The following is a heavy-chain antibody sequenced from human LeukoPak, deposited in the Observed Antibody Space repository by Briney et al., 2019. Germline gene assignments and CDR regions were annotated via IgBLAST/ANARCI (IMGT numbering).Heavy chain of an antibody. D-gene: IGHD3-22*01. Sequence: SETLSLTCTVSDDSISDYYRGWIRQPPGKGLEWIGYFHNSGTSTYNPSLKSRVTISVDTSKNQFSLKLSSVTAADTAVYYCARTRYSYYYDSSGYYSHNWFDPWGQGTLVTVSS. V-gene: IGHV4-59*08. CDR2: FHNSGTS. J-gene: IGHJ5*02. CDR3: ARTRYSYYYDSSGYYSHNWFDP. CDR1: DDSISDYY.